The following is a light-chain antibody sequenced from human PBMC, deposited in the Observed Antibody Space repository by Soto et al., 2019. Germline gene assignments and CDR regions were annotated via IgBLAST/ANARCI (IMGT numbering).Light chain of an antibody. V-gene: IGKV3-20*01. J-gene: IGKJ4*01. CDR2: GAS. CDR1: QSVSSN. CDR3: QQYGSSPLT. Sequence: EIVLTQSPATLSVSPGERATLSCRASQSVSSNLAWYQQKPGQAPRLLIYGASTRATGIPDRFSGSVSGSDFTLTISRLEPEDFAVYYCQQYGSSPLTFGGGTKVDIK.